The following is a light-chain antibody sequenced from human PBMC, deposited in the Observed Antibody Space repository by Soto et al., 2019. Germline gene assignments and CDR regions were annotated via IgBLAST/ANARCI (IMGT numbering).Light chain of an antibody. J-gene: IGKJ1*01. Sequence: DIQMTQPPSTLSGSVGQRVTITRRASQTISSWLAWYQQKPGKAPKLLIYNASTLKSGIPARFSGSGSGTEFTLTISSLQSDDFAIYYCQHYNSYSEAFGQGTKVDIK. CDR2: NAS. CDR3: QHYNSYSEA. CDR1: QTISSW. V-gene: IGKV1-5*03.